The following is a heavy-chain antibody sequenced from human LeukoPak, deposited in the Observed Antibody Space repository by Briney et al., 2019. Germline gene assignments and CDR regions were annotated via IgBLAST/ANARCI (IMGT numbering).Heavy chain of an antibody. Sequence: VKVSCKASGYTFTGYYMHWVRQAPGQGLEWMGGIIPIFGTANYAQKFQGRVTITADESTSTAYMELSSLRSEDTAVYYCAREAFTSRPFDPWGQGTLVTVSS. J-gene: IGHJ5*02. CDR2: IIPIFGTA. V-gene: IGHV1-69*13. CDR3: AREAFTSRPFDP. D-gene: IGHD3-16*01. CDR1: GYTFTGYY.